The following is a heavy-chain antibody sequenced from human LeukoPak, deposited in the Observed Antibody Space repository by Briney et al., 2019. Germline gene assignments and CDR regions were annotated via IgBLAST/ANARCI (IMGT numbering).Heavy chain of an antibody. D-gene: IGHD5-24*01. CDR1: GGSISSSSYY. CDR3: ARERPRDGYKLFDY. Sequence: PSETLSLTCTVSGGSISSSSYYWGWIRQPPGKGLEWIGGIYYSGSTYYNPSLKSRVTISVDTSKNQFSLKLSSVTAADTAVYYCARERPRDGYKLFDYWGQGTLVTVSS. V-gene: IGHV4-39*02. CDR2: IYYSGST. J-gene: IGHJ4*02.